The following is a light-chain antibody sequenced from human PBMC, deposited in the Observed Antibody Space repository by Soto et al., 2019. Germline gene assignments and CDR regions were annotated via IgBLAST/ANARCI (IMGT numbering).Light chain of an antibody. CDR1: QSVSST. CDR2: DAS. Sequence: EIVMAQSPATLSVSPGERANLTCRASQSVSSTLAWYQQKPGQAPRLLIYDASNRATGIPARFSGSGSGTEFTLTISSLQSEDFAVYYCQQYNNWPRTFGQGTKVDIK. CDR3: QQYNNWPRT. V-gene: IGKV3-15*01. J-gene: IGKJ1*01.